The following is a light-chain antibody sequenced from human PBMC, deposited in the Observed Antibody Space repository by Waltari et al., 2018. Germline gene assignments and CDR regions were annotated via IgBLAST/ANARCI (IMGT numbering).Light chain of an antibody. CDR1: NFGSDS. Sequence: SYALTQPPSVSVAPGQTARIPCGANNFGSDSVHWYQQKPGQAPGLVVYDDFDRPSGIAGRFSGSKFANAATLTISRVEAGDEADYYCQVWETGNDEKVFGGGTKLTVL. CDR3: QVWETGNDEKV. V-gene: IGLV3-21*02. J-gene: IGLJ2*01. CDR2: DDF.